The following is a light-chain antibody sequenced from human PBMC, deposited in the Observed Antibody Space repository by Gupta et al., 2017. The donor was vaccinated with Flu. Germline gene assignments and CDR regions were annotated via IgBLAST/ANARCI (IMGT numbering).Light chain of an antibody. V-gene: IGLV2-14*01. CDR2: EVS. CDR3: TSYTGSSTV. Sequence: QSALTPPPSVSGSPGQSITISCTGTSTDIGAYDFVSWYQQYPGKAPKLMVYEVSNRPSGVSNRFSGSKSGNAASLTISRIQAEDEADYYCTSYTGSSTVFGTGTRVTVL. J-gene: IGLJ1*01. CDR1: STDIGAYDF.